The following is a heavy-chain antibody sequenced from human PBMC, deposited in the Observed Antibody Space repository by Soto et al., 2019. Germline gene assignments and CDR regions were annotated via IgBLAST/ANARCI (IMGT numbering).Heavy chain of an antibody. CDR2: IDSGGRTT. CDR1: GVTFISDW. D-gene: IGHD3-10*01. V-gene: IGHV3-74*01. Sequence: GSLRLSCAASGVTFISDWMHWFRQAPGKGLVWVSRIDSGGRTTTYADSVKGRFTISRDNAKNTLYLQMNGLRAEDTALYYCARWFTYGNFDYFDYWGQGTQVTVSS. J-gene: IGHJ4*02. CDR3: ARWFTYGNFDYFDY.